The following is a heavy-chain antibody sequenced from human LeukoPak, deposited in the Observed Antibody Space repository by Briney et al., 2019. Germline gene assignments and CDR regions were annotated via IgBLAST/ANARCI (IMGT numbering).Heavy chain of an antibody. CDR3: AKHLKTCSTSCLYYFDY. CDR2: ISGSGGST. J-gene: IGHJ4*02. Sequence: GGSLRLSCAASGFTFSSYAMSWVRQAPEKGLEWVSAISGSGGSTYYADSVKGRFTISRDNSKNTLYLQMNSLRAEDTAVYYCAKHLKTCSTSCLYYFDYWGQGTLVTVSS. CDR1: GFTFSSYA. D-gene: IGHD2-2*01. V-gene: IGHV3-23*01.